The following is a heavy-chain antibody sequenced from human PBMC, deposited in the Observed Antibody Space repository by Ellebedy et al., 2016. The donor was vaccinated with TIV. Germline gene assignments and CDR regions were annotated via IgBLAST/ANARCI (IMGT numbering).Heavy chain of an antibody. J-gene: IGHJ5*02. V-gene: IGHV3-23*01. CDR3: VKDQNYGGKLGAPAS. CDR1: GFTFSNYA. CDR2: ISSRSVTT. D-gene: IGHD2-21*01. Sequence: GESLKISCAASGFTFSNYAISWVRQAPGKGLEWVSGISSRSVTTYYADSVRGRFTISRDNSGDTVTLQMASLRAEDTAVYYCVKDQNYGGKLGAPASWGQGTLVTVSS.